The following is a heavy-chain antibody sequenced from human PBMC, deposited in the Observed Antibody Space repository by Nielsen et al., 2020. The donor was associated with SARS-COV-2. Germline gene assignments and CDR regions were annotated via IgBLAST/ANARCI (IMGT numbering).Heavy chain of an antibody. CDR3: AKDGVVRGDALDL. V-gene: IGHV3-23*01. Sequence: GSLTLSCAASGFTFNIYAPDWVRRAPGRGLQWVTGVSASGGSTYYTDSVKGRFSISRDNSKNTLFLQMHSLRVEDTALYYCAKDGVVRGDALDLWGQGTMVTVSS. D-gene: IGHD3-10*01. J-gene: IGHJ3*01. CDR2: VSASGGST. CDR1: GFTFNIYA.